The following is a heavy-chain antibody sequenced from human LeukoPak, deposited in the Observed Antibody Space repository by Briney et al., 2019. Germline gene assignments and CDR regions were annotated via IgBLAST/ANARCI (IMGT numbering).Heavy chain of an antibody. CDR2: ISASGGTT. CDR3: AKGAVTNTRSFDY. CDR1: GFTFSNYA. V-gene: IGHV3-23*01. Sequence: GGSLRLSCAASGFTFSNYAMSWVRQAPGKGLEWVSIISASGGTTYYAGSVKGRFTFSRDNSKNTRFLQMNSLRAEDTAVYYCAKGAVTNTRSFDYWGQGTLVTVSS. J-gene: IGHJ4*02. D-gene: IGHD4-17*01.